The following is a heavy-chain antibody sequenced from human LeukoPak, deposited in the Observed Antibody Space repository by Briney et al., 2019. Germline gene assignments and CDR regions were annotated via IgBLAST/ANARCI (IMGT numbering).Heavy chain of an antibody. Sequence: SETLSLTCTVSGGSISSYYWSWIRQPPGKGLEWIGYIYYSGSTNYNPSLKSRVTISVDTPKNQFSLKLSSVTAADTAVYYCASSTQTTQGEYYFDYWGQGTLVTVSS. D-gene: IGHD3-16*01. V-gene: IGHV4-59*08. CDR3: ASSTQTTQGEYYFDY. J-gene: IGHJ4*02. CDR1: GGSISSYY. CDR2: IYYSGST.